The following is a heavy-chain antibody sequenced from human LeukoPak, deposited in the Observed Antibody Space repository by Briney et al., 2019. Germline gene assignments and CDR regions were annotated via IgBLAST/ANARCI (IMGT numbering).Heavy chain of an antibody. D-gene: IGHD3-10*01. CDR1: GFTFSNYV. CDR3: AREGGSGSYSTFFDY. Sequence: GGSLRLSCAASGFTFSNYVIHWVRHAAGKGLEWVTLIWYDGSNQHYADSVKGRFTISRDNSKNTLYLQMNSLRAEDAAVYYCAREGGSGSYSTFFDYWGQGTLVTVSS. J-gene: IGHJ4*02. V-gene: IGHV3-33*01. CDR2: IWYDGSNQ.